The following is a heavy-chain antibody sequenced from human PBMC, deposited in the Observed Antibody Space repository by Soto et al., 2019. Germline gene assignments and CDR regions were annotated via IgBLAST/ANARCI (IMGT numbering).Heavy chain of an antibody. D-gene: IGHD1-26*01. Sequence: SETLSLTCAVYAGSFSGYYWSWIRQPPGTGLEWIGEINHSGSTNYTPSLKSRVTISVDTSKNQFSLMLISVTAADTAVYYCATHEVGGSYVYTVDPWGEGTQVT. CDR1: AGSFSGYY. CDR2: INHSGST. J-gene: IGHJ5*02. V-gene: IGHV4-34*01. CDR3: ATHEVGGSYVYTVDP.